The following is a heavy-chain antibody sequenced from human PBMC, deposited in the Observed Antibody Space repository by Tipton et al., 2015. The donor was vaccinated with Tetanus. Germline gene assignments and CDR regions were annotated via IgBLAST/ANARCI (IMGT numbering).Heavy chain of an antibody. CDR1: GFTFDDYA. D-gene: IGHD4-23*01. CDR3: AREMGSGGFDD. CDR2: ISWNSGSI. V-gene: IGHV3-9*01. Sequence: VQLVQSGGGLVQPGRSLRLSCAASGFTFDDYAMHWVRQAPGKGLEWVSGISWNSGSIGYADSVKGRFTISRDNAKKSLYLQMNSLRAEDTAAYYCAREMGSGGFDDWGQGILVTVSS. J-gene: IGHJ4*02.